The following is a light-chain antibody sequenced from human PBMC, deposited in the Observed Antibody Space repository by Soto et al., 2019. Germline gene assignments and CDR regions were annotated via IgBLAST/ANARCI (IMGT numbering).Light chain of an antibody. CDR2: GAS. CDR3: QQYNNCPPLT. V-gene: IGKV3D-15*01. J-gene: IGKJ3*01. CDR1: QSVSSN. Sequence: EIVMTQSPATLSVSPGERATLSCRASQSVSSNLAWYQQKPGQAPRLLIYGASTSATGIPARFSVSGSGTEFTLTISSLQSEDCAVYYCQQYNNCPPLTIGPGTKVDIK.